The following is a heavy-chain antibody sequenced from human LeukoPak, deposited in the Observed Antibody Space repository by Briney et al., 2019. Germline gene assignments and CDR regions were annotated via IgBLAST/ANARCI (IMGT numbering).Heavy chain of an antibody. CDR3: ARSRYDYIWGIDY. Sequence: GGSLRLSWAASGFTFSNYWMHWVRQAPGKGLVWVSRLNSDGSSTNYADSVKGRFTIHRDNAKNTLYLQMNSLRDEDTAVFYCARSRYDYIWGIDYWGQGTLVTISS. CDR2: LNSDGSST. CDR1: GFTFSNYW. V-gene: IGHV3-74*01. J-gene: IGHJ4*02. D-gene: IGHD3-16*01.